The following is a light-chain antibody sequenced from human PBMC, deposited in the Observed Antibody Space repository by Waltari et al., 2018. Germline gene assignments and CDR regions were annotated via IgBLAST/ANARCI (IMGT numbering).Light chain of an antibody. CDR3: QHHNSYPPT. CDR2: KAS. Sequence: DIQMTRYPSSLSASVGNRVTITCRASQGISSYLAWYQQKPGKAPKLLIYKASTLQSGVPSRFSGSGSGTDFTLTISSLQPEDFATYYCQHHNSYPPTFGGGTKVEIK. CDR1: QGISSY. V-gene: IGKV1-9*01. J-gene: IGKJ4*01.